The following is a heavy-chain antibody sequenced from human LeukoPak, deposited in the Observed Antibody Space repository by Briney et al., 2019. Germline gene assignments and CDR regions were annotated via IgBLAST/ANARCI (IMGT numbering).Heavy chain of an antibody. Sequence: PGRSLRLSCAASGFTFSSYGMHWVRQAPGKGLAWVAVISYDGSNKYYADSVKGRFTISRDNSKNTLYVQMNSLRAEDTAVYYCAKGRAGIDYWGQGTLVIVSS. CDR1: GFTFSSYG. CDR2: ISYDGSNK. CDR3: AKGRAGIDY. V-gene: IGHV3-30*18. J-gene: IGHJ4*02. D-gene: IGHD6-19*01.